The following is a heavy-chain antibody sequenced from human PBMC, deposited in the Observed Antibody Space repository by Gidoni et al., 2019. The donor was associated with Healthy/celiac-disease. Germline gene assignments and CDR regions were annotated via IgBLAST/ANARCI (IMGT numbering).Heavy chain of an antibody. D-gene: IGHD3-22*01. J-gene: IGHJ3*02. CDR1: GFTFSSYS. V-gene: IGHV3-48*01. CDR3: ARDGVFTMIPGAFDI. CDR2: ISSSSSTI. Sequence: SCAASGFTFSSYSMNWVRQAPGKGLEWVSYISSSSSTIYYADSVKGRFTISRDNAKNSLYLQMNSLRAEDTAVYYCARDGVFTMIPGAFDIWGQGTMVTVSS.